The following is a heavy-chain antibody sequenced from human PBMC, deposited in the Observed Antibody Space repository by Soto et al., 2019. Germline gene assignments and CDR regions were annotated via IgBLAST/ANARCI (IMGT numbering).Heavy chain of an antibody. CDR2: MNPNSGNT. D-gene: IGHD6-13*01. J-gene: IGHJ5*02. CDR1: GYTFTSYD. Sequence: QVQLVQSGAEVKKPGASVKVSCKASGYTFTSYDINWVRQATGQGLEWMGWMNPNSGNTGYAQKFQGRVTMTRNTSISTADMELSSPRSEDTAVYYCARVTGYPNWFDPWGQGTLVTVSS. V-gene: IGHV1-8*01. CDR3: ARVTGYPNWFDP.